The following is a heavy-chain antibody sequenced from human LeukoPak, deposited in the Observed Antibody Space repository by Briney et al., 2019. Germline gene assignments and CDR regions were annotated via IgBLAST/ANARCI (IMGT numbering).Heavy chain of an antibody. CDR2: IYQSGRT. Sequence: SHTLSLTCGVSGASVSSIGSSWSWIRQPPGRGLEWIGYIYQSGRTSYNPSLQSRVTISIDRSKNQFSLNLSSVTAADTAVYYCARHTGGRDGYNSAHFDYWGQGTLVTVSS. V-gene: IGHV4-30-2*01. CDR3: ARHTGGRDGYNSAHFDY. D-gene: IGHD5-24*01. CDR1: GASVSSIGSS. J-gene: IGHJ4*02.